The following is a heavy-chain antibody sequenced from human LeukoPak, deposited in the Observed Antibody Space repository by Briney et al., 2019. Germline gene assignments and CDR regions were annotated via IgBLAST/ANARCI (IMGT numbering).Heavy chain of an antibody. CDR1: GYSISSGYF. Sequence: KPSETLSLTCSVSGYSISSGYFWGWIRQPPGKRPEWIATTHHSGATYYNPSLKSRVTLSVDMSKNQVSLKLTSVTAPDTAVYYCTREVWGSTFPDYWGQGTLVTVSS. J-gene: IGHJ4*02. CDR2: THHSGAT. CDR3: TREVWGSTFPDY. D-gene: IGHD7-27*01. V-gene: IGHV4-38-2*02.